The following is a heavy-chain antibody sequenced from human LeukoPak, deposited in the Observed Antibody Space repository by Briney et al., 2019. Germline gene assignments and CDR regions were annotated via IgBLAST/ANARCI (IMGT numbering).Heavy chain of an antibody. Sequence: GASEKVSCKASGYTFTSYGISWGRQAPRQGLEWMGWISAYNGNTNYAQKLQGRVTMTTDTSTSTAYMELRSLRSDDTAVYYCARDGYSSSWFYYYYYGMEVGGQGTTVTVAS. V-gene: IGHV1-18*01. CDR3: ARDGYSSSWFYYYYYGMEV. CDR2: ISAYNGNT. J-gene: IGHJ6*02. D-gene: IGHD6-13*01. CDR1: GYTFTSYG.